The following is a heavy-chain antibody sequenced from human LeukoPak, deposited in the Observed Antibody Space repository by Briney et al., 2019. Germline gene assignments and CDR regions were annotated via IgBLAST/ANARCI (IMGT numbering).Heavy chain of an antibody. Sequence: PGGSLRLSCAASGFTLRNYAMTWVRQAPGKGLEWVSHIRSSSETFYADSVKGRFTISRDNARNSLYLQMNNLRGEDTAIYYCARDAGNSGYGCDLWGQGTLVTVSS. J-gene: IGHJ5*02. CDR2: IRSSSET. CDR1: GFTLRNYA. CDR3: ARDAGNSGYGCDL. D-gene: IGHD5-12*01. V-gene: IGHV3-48*01.